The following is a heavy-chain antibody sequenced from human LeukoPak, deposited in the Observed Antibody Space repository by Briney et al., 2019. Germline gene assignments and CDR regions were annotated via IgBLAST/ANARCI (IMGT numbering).Heavy chain of an antibody. J-gene: IGHJ4*02. Sequence: SETLSLTCAVSGYSISSGYYWGWIRQPPGKGLEWIGTIYHSGSTYYNPSLKSRVTISVDISKNQFSLNLSSVTAAGTAVYYCARDSSPLRFFLWGQGNLVTVSS. CDR2: IYHSGST. D-gene: IGHD3-3*01. CDR3: ARDSSPLRFFL. CDR1: GYSISSGYY. V-gene: IGHV4-38-2*02.